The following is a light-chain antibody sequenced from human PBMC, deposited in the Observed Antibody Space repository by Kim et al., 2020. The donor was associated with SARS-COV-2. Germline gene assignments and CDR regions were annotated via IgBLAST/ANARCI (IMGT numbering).Light chain of an antibody. V-gene: IGKV1-9*01. Sequence: IQLTQSPSSLSASVGDTVTITCRASQGINSNLAWYQQRPGKAPNLLIYSAFTLHSGVPSRFSGSGSGTDFTLTITSLQPEGFATYHCQQHHSFPLTFGGRTKVDIK. J-gene: IGKJ4*01. CDR2: SAF. CDR3: QQHHSFPLT. CDR1: QGINSN.